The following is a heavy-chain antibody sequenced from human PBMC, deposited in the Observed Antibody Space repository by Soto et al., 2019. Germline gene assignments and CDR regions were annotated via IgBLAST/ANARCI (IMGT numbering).Heavy chain of an antibody. CDR3: ARSAQWDGFDP. D-gene: IGHD2-8*01. CDR1: AGSISTINYY. J-gene: IGHJ3*01. CDR2: ISYSGST. V-gene: IGHV4-31*03. Sequence: QVQLQESGPGLVRPSQTLSLTCTVSAGSISTINYYWSWIRQHPEKGLEWIGYISYSGSTFYHSSLTSRVTISLDTSKKQFSLTLTSVTAADTAVYSCARSAQWDGFDPWGQGTMVTVSS.